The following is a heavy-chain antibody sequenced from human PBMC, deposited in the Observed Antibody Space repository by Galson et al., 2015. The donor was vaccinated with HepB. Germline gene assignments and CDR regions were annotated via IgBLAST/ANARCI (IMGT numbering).Heavy chain of an antibody. D-gene: IGHD3-10*01. V-gene: IGHV1-3*01. Sequence: SVKVSCKASGYTFTSYAMHWVRQAPGQRLEWMGWINAGNGNTKYSQKFQGRVTITRDTSASTAYMELSSLRSEDTAVYYCARVLPHNYYGSGSYRLWGQGTLVTVSS. CDR2: INAGNGNT. CDR1: GYTFTSYA. J-gene: IGHJ4*01. CDR3: ARVLPHNYYGSGSYRL.